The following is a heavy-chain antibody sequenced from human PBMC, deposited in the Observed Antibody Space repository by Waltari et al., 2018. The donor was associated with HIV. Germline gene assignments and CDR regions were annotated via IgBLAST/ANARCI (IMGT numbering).Heavy chain of an antibody. CDR2: ISSTSNTI. CDR1: GFTFSSYS. J-gene: IGHJ6*02. D-gene: IGHD2-15*01. CDR3: AKEVVALPHYYDYGLDV. V-gene: IGHV3-48*04. Sequence: EVQLVESGGGLVQPGGSLRLSCAASGFTFSSYSMNWVRQAPGKGLEWVSYISSTSNTIYYADSVKGRFTVSRDNAKNSLSLQMNSLRAEDTAVYFCAKEVVALPHYYDYGLDVWGQGTTVTVSS.